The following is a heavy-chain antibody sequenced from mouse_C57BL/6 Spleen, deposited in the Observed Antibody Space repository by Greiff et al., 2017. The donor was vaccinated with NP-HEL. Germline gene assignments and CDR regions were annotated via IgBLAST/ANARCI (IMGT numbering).Heavy chain of an antibody. V-gene: IGHV5-17*01. CDR1: GFTFSDYG. D-gene: IGHD3-3*01. CDR3: ARPRDPYYYAMDY. CDR2: ISSGSSTI. J-gene: IGHJ4*01. Sequence: EVMLVESGGGLVKPGGSLKLSCAASGFTFSDYGMHWVRQAPEKGLEWVAYISSGSSTIYYADTVKGRFTISRDNAKNTLFLQMTSLRSEDTAMYYCARPRDPYYYAMDYWGQGTSVTVSS.